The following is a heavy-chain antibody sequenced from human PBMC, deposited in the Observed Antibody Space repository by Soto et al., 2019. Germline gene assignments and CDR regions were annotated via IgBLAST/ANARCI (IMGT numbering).Heavy chain of an antibody. CDR3: AKAWMWAVAGTGYYFDY. CDR1: GFTFSSYA. D-gene: IGHD6-19*01. CDR2: ISGSGGST. V-gene: IGHV3-23*01. J-gene: IGHJ4*02. Sequence: GGSLRLSCAASGFTFSSYAMSWVRQAPGKGLEWVSAISGSGGSTYYADSVRGRFTISRDNSKNTLYLQMNSLRAEDTAVYYCAKAWMWAVAGTGYYFDYWGQGTLVTVSS.